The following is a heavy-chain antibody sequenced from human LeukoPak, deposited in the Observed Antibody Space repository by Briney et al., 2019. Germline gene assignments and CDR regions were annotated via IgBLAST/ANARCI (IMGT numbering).Heavy chain of an antibody. Sequence: SETLSLTCTVSGGSISSYYWNWIRQPPGKGLEWIGYIYYSGSTSYNPSLKSRLTISVDTSNNQFSLKLTSLTAADTAVYYCASGKRVSYYDTSGYYYLDAFDIWGQGTMVTVSS. D-gene: IGHD3-22*01. CDR2: IYYSGST. J-gene: IGHJ3*02. V-gene: IGHV4-59*01. CDR1: GGSISSYY. CDR3: ASGKRVSYYDTSGYYYLDAFDI.